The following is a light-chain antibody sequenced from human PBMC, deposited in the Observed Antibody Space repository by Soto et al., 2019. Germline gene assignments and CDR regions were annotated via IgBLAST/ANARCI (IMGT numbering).Light chain of an antibody. CDR2: SNS. CDR3: AAWDDSLNGPR. CDR1: NSNIGSNT. J-gene: IGLJ2*01. Sequence: QSVLTQPPSASGTPGQRVTISCSGSNSNIGSNTVNWYQQFPGTAPKLLIYSNSQRPSGVPDRFSASTSSTSSSLAISGLQTEDEADYYYAAWDDSLNGPRFGGVTKLTFL. V-gene: IGLV1-44*01.